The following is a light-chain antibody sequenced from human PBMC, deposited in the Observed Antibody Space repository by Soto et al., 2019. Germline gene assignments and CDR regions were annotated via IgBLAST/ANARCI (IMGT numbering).Light chain of an antibody. J-gene: IGLJ2*01. Sequence: QSALTQPASVSGSPGQSITISCTGTTSDIGRYNYVAWYQQHPGKAPKVMIYEVSNRPSWISNRFSGSKSGNTASMTIFGLQAEDEAHYYCSSYTTSNTLVFGGGTKLTVL. CDR1: TSDIGRYNY. CDR3: SSYTTSNTLV. V-gene: IGLV2-14*01. CDR2: EVS.